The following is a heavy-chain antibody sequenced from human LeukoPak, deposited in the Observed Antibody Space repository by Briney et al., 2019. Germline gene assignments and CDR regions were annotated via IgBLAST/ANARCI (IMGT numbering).Heavy chain of an antibody. J-gene: IGHJ6*02. CDR2: ISYDGSNK. D-gene: IGHD6-13*01. CDR1: GFTFSSYA. CDR3: ARVQQLVLHYYYCMDV. V-gene: IGHV3-30-3*01. Sequence: GGSLRLSCAASGFTFSSYAMHWVRQAPGKGLEWVAVISYDGSNKYYADSVKGRFTISRDNSKDTLYLQMNSLRAEDTAVYYCARVQQLVLHYYYCMDVWGQGTTVTVS.